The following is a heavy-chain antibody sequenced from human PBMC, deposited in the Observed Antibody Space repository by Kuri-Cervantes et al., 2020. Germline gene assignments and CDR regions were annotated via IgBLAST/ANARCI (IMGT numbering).Heavy chain of an antibody. CDR2: ISSDSYYI. CDR3: TRHYFDTSGRHRMGP. CDR1: GFTFSSYS. V-gene: IGHV3-21*01. Sequence: GESLKISCAASGFTFSSYSMNWVRQAPGKGLEWVSSISSDSYYIYYADSMKGRFTISRDNAKNSLYLQMNSLRAEDTAVYYCTRHYFDTSGRHRMGPWGQGTLVTDSS. D-gene: IGHD3-22*01. J-gene: IGHJ5*02.